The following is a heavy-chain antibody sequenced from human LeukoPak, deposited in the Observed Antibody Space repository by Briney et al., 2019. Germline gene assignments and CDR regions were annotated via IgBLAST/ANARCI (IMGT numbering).Heavy chain of an antibody. CDR2: ISSSGSTI. V-gene: IGHV3-48*03. D-gene: IGHD5-18*01. J-gene: IGHJ4*02. Sequence: PGGSLRLSCAASGFTFSSYEMNWVRQAPGKGLEWVSSISSSGSTIYYADSVKGRFTISRDNAKNTLYLQMNSLRAEDTAVYYCARGGGYSYGSFDYWGQGTLVTVSS. CDR3: ARGGGYSYGSFDY. CDR1: GFTFSSYE.